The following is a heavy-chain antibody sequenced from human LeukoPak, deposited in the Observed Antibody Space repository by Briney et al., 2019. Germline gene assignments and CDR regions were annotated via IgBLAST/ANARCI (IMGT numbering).Heavy chain of an antibody. Sequence: GGSLRLSCAASGFTFSSYGMHWVRQAPGKGLEWVAFISYDGSNKYYADSVKGRFTISRDNSKNTLYLQMNSLRAEDTAVYYCAKAGYSSGWYYFDYWGQGTLVTASS. J-gene: IGHJ4*02. CDR2: ISYDGSNK. CDR1: GFTFSSYG. V-gene: IGHV3-30*18. CDR3: AKAGYSSGWYYFDY. D-gene: IGHD6-19*01.